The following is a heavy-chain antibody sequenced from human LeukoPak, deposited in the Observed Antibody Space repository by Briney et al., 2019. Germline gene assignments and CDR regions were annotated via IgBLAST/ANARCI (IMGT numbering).Heavy chain of an antibody. CDR1: GYTFITYG. Sequence: ASVKVSCKASGYTFITYGISWVRQAPGQGLEGMAWISAYNGNTNYAQKFQGRVTMTTDTSTSTAYMELKSLRSDDTAVYYCARDPRKTYSSGWYYFDYWGQGTLVTVSS. CDR2: ISAYNGNT. CDR3: ARDPRKTYSSGWYYFDY. V-gene: IGHV1-18*01. D-gene: IGHD6-19*01. J-gene: IGHJ4*02.